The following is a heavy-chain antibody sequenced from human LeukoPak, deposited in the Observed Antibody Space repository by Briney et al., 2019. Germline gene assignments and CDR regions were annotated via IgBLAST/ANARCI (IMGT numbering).Heavy chain of an antibody. D-gene: IGHD6-13*01. CDR2: IYYSGST. Sequence: SETLSLTCTVSGGSTSSYYWSWIRQPPGKGLEWIGYIYYSGSTNYNPSLKSRVTISVDTSKNQFSLKLSSVTAADTAVYYCARAAAAAPAEYFQHWGQGTLVTVSS. J-gene: IGHJ1*01. CDR1: GGSTSSYY. V-gene: IGHV4-59*01. CDR3: ARAAAAAPAEYFQH.